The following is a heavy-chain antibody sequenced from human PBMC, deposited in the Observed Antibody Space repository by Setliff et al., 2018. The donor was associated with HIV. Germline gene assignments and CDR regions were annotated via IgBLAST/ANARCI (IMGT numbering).Heavy chain of an antibody. Sequence: SETLSLTCTVSNGSINSGSYYWSWIRQPPGKGLEWIGSIFSDGATYYNPSLSSRVTISVDSSKNQFSLNLFSVTAADTAVYYCARPRRVRSRAWYWFDIWGQGTLVTVSS. CDR3: ARPRRVRSRAWYWFDI. J-gene: IGHJ5*02. CDR2: IFSDGAT. D-gene: IGHD6-19*01. CDR1: NGSINSGSYY. V-gene: IGHV4-39*07.